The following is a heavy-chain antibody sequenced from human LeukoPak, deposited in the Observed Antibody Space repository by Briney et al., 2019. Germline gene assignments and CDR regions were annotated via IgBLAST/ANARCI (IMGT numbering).Heavy chain of an antibody. CDR3: AKSPRGDIVEVVAAFFDP. CDR2: ISGSGGST. CDR1: GFTFSSYA. V-gene: IGHV3-23*01. J-gene: IGHJ5*02. D-gene: IGHD2-15*01. Sequence: GGSLRLSCAASGFTFSSYAMSWVRQAPGKGLEWVSAISGSGGSTYSADSVKGRFTISRDNSKNTLYLQMNSLRAEDTAVYYCAKSPRGDIVEVVAAFFDPWGQGTLVTVSS.